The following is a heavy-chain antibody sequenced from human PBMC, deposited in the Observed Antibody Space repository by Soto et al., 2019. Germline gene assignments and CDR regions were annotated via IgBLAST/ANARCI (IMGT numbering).Heavy chain of an antibody. Sequence: GESLKISCKGSGYIFTNHWNHWVRQLPGKGLEWMGRIDPSGSYTNYSPSFQGHVTISADKSINTAYLQWSSMKASDTAMYYCVMSSSILGDFWGPGTPGPVFS. CDR1: GYIFTNHW. CDR2: IDPSGSYT. CDR3: VMSSSILGDF. J-gene: IGHJ4*02. V-gene: IGHV5-10-1*01. D-gene: IGHD2-2*01.